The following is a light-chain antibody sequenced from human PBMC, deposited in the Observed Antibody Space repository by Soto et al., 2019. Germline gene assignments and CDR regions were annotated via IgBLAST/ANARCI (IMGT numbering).Light chain of an antibody. Sequence: DIQTTQSPSSLSASVGDRVTITCRANQSISSYLYWYQQNPGKAPKLLIYAASSLQSAVPSRFSGSGSGRDFTVTISSLQPEDFATYYCQQSYSTPWFTLGPGNKVAIK. V-gene: IGKV1-39*01. CDR1: QSISSY. CDR2: AAS. J-gene: IGKJ3*01. CDR3: QQSYSTPWFT.